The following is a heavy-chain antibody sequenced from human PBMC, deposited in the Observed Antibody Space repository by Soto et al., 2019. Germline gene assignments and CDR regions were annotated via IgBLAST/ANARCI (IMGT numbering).Heavy chain of an antibody. J-gene: IGHJ4*02. Sequence: GGSLRLCCAASGVTCSDYYMSWIRQAPGKGLEWLSYISGSNTYTDYADSVKGRFTISRDNAKNSLYLQMNSLRADDTAVYYCARSMKTGKNFDYWGQGTLVTVSS. D-gene: IGHD7-27*01. V-gene: IGHV3-11*03. CDR3: ARSMKTGKNFDY. CDR2: ISGSNTYT. CDR1: GVTCSDYY.